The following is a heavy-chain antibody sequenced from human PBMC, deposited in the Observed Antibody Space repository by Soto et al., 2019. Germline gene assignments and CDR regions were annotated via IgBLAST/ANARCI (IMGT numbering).Heavy chain of an antibody. CDR1: GFTFSSYA. D-gene: IGHD3-10*01. J-gene: IGHJ6*02. CDR3: AKVLTFGELFSPLYVGMDV. V-gene: IGHV3-23*01. CDR2: ISGSGGST. Sequence: EVQLLESGGGLVQPGGSLRLSCAASGFTFSSYAMSWVRQAPGKGLEWVSAISGSGGSTYYADSVKGRFTISRDNSKNTLYLKMNSLRAEDTAVYYWAKVLTFGELFSPLYVGMDVWGQGTTVTVSS.